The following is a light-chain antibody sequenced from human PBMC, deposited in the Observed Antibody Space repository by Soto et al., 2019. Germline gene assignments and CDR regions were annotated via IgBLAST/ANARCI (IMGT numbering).Light chain of an antibody. CDR1: QGVSSY. Sequence: DVQLTQSPSFLSASVGDRVTITCRARQGVSSYLAWYQQKPGKAPNLLIYVASTLQSGVPSRFSGSESGTEFTLTISSLQPEDFATYYCQQLNSYPYTFGQGTKLEIK. J-gene: IGKJ2*01. V-gene: IGKV1-9*01. CDR2: VAS. CDR3: QQLNSYPYT.